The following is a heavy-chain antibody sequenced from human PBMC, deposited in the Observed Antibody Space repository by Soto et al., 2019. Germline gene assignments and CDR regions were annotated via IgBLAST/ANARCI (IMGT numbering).Heavy chain of an antibody. CDR3: ARAYDFTIDY. V-gene: IGHV4-34*01. CDR2: INHSGST. CDR1: GGYFSGYD. D-gene: IGHD3-10*01. J-gene: IGHJ4*02. Sequence: PSETMSLTCTVYGGYFSGYDWTYIRQPPGKGLEWIGDINHSGSTNYNPSLKSRVTISVDTSKNQFSLKLSSVTAADTAVYYCARAYDFTIDYWGQGTLVTVSS.